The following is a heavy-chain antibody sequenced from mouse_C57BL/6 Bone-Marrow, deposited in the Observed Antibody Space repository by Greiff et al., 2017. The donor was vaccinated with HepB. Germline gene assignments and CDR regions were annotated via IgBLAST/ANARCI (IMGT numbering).Heavy chain of an antibody. CDR3: ARSGGNWDVFDY. CDR1: GYTFTSYW. V-gene: IGHV1-69*01. D-gene: IGHD4-1*01. J-gene: IGHJ2*01. Sequence: VQLQQPGAELVMPGASVKLSCKASGYTFTSYWMHWVKQRPGQGLEWIGEIDPSDSYTNYNQKFKGKSTLTVDKSSSTAYMQLSSLTSEDSAVYYCARSGGNWDVFDYWGQGTTLTVSS. CDR2: IDPSDSYT.